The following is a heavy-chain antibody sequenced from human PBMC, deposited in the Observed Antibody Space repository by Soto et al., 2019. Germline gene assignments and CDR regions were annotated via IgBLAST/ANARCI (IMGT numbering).Heavy chain of an antibody. J-gene: IGHJ6*02. CDR1: GYGFTSYW. D-gene: IGHD2-15*01. V-gene: IGHV5-51*01. CDR3: ASCSGVSCYPTPDYGIDF. Sequence: RESLKISCKGSGYGFTSYWIGWVRQMPGKGLEWMGIIYPGDSDTRYSPSFQGQVTISADKSISTAYLQWSSLRASDTAMYYCASCSGVSCYPTPDYGIDFWAQGNTVPVSS. CDR2: IYPGDSDT.